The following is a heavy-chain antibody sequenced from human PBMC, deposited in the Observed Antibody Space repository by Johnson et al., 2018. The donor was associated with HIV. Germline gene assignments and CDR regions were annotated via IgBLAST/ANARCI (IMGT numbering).Heavy chain of an antibody. CDR1: DFNVSSNY. J-gene: IGHJ3*02. V-gene: IGHV3-66*01. CDR2: IYSGGST. Sequence: VQLVESGGDLVRPGGSLRLSCTASDFNVSSNYISWVRQAPGKGLEWVSVIYSGGSTYYADSVKGRFTISRDNSKNTLYLQMNSLRAEDTAVYYCASISSSPSVDAFDIWGQGTMITVSS. CDR3: ASISSSPSVDAFDI. D-gene: IGHD6-6*01.